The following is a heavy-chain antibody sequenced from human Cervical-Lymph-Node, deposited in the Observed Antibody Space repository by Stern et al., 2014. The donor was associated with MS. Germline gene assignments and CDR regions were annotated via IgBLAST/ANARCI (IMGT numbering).Heavy chain of an antibody. Sequence: QVTLRESGPTLVKPTQTLTLTCTFSGFSLTTSGVGVGWIRQPPGKALEWLAFIYWDDDKVYSPSLKTRLTITKDTSKNQVFLTVTNMDPVDTATYYCTNFDLHYWGQGTLVTVSS. D-gene: IGHD3-9*01. CDR3: TNFDLHY. CDR1: GFSLTTSGVG. CDR2: IYWDDDK. V-gene: IGHV2-5*02. J-gene: IGHJ4*02.